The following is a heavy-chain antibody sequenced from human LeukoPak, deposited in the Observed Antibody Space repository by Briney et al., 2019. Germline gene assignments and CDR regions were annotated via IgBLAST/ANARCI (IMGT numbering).Heavy chain of an antibody. CDR1: GGSISNYY. CDR3: ARGSIAAAEGSHWFDP. CDR2: IYYSGSA. V-gene: IGHV4-59*01. Sequence: PSETLSLTCTVSGGSISNYYWSWIRQPPGKGLEWIGYIYYSGSANYNPSLKSRVTLPVDTSKNQFSLKLSSVTAADTAVYYCARGSIAAAEGSHWFDPWGQGTLVTVSS. J-gene: IGHJ5*02. D-gene: IGHD6-13*01.